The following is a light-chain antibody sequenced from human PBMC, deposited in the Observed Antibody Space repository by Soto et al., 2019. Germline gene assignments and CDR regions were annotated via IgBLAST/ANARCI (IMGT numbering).Light chain of an antibody. CDR1: QGITNF. Sequence: DIQMTQSPSSLSASVGDRVTINCRASQGITNFLAWYQQKPGTVPKLLIYAASTLRSGVPSRFSGSGFGTDFTLNISSLQPEDVATYYCQKYSSAPFTFGPGTKVDIK. CDR2: AAS. CDR3: QKYSSAPFT. V-gene: IGKV1-27*01. J-gene: IGKJ3*01.